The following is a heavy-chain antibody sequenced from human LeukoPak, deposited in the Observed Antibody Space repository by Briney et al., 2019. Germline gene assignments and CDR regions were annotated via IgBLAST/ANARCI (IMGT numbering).Heavy chain of an antibody. CDR2: IYSGGST. CDR1: GFTVSANY. V-gene: IGHV3-53*01. CDR3: ATRSSG. J-gene: IGHJ4*02. D-gene: IGHD6-19*01. Sequence: PGGSLRLSCAASGFTVSANYMSWVRQAPGKGVEGVSVIYSGGSTYYSDSVKGRFTISRDNSKNTLYLQMNSLRAEDTAVYYCATRSSGWGQGTLLTVSS.